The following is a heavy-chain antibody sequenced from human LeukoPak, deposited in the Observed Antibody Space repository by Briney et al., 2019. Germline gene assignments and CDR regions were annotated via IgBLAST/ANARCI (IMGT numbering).Heavy chain of an antibody. Sequence: ASVKVSCKASGYTFNSHGIRWIRQAPGQGPEWMGWISGDYGYTKYAQKFQGRVTMTTDTSTDTSYMELRSLRSDDTAVYYCARNKTTGGGGFDYWGQGTLITVSS. CDR3: ARNKTTGGGGFDY. CDR2: ISGDYGYT. D-gene: IGHD3-16*01. J-gene: IGHJ4*02. V-gene: IGHV1-18*04. CDR1: GYTFNSHG.